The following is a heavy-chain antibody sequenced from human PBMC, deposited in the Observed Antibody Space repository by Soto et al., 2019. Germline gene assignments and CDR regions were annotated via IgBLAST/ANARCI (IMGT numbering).Heavy chain of an antibody. CDR3: VRTGYSYGYLFDY. D-gene: IGHD5-18*01. J-gene: IGHJ4*02. CDR2: ISWDGGST. CDR1: GFTFDDYT. V-gene: IGHV3-43*01. Sequence: QPGGSLRLSCAASGFTFDDYTMHWVRQAPGKGLEWVSLISWDGGSTYYADSVKGRFTISRDNSKNSLYLQMNSLRTEDTALYYCVRTGYSYGYLFDYWGQGTLVTVSS.